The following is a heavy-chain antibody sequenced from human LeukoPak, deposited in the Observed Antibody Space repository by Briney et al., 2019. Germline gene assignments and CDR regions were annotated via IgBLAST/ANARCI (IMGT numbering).Heavy chain of an antibody. CDR2: ISSSSSTI. D-gene: IGHD5-18*01. Sequence: GGSLRLSCAASGFTFSSYSMNWVRQAPGKGLEWVSYISSSSSTIYYADSVKGRFTISRDNAKNSLYLQMNSLRAEDTAVYYCARDGVQLWWTATEITHFDYWGQGTLVTVSS. CDR1: GFTFSSYS. CDR3: ARDGVQLWWTATEITHFDY. J-gene: IGHJ4*02. V-gene: IGHV3-48*01.